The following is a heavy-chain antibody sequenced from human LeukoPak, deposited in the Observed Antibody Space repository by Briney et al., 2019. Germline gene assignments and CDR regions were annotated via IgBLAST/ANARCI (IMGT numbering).Heavy chain of an antibody. Sequence: GGSLRLSCAASGFTFDDYAMHWVRQAPGKGLEWVSGISWNSGSIGYADSVKGRFTISRDNAKNSLYLQMNSLRAEDMALYYCAKGLLQGRYDAFDIWGQGTMVTVSS. V-gene: IGHV3-9*03. D-gene: IGHD3-9*01. CDR1: GFTFDDYA. J-gene: IGHJ3*02. CDR3: AKGLLQGRYDAFDI. CDR2: ISWNSGSI.